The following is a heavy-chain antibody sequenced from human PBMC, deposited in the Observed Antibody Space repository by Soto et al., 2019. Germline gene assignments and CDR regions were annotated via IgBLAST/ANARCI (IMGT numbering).Heavy chain of an antibody. V-gene: IGHV4-38-2*02. D-gene: IGHD3-22*01. Sequence: SETLSLTCTVSGYSISSGYYWGWIRQPPGKGLEWIGSIYHSGSTYYNPSLKSRVTISVDTSKNQFSLKLSSVTAADTAVYYCARATAGGTYYYDSSGSMFDPWGQGTLVTVSS. CDR1: GYSISSGYY. J-gene: IGHJ5*02. CDR2: IYHSGST. CDR3: ARATAGGTYYYDSSGSMFDP.